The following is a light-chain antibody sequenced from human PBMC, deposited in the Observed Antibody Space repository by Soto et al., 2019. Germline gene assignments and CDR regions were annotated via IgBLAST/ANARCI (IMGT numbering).Light chain of an antibody. V-gene: IGKV1-5*03. J-gene: IGKJ1*01. Sequence: DIQMTQSPSTLSASVGDRVTITCRASQSISSWVAWYQQKPGKAPKLLIYKASSLESGVPSRFSGSGSGTEFTLTISSLQPDDFATDYCQQYNSYPWTFGQGTKVEIK. CDR3: QQYNSYPWT. CDR1: QSISSW. CDR2: KAS.